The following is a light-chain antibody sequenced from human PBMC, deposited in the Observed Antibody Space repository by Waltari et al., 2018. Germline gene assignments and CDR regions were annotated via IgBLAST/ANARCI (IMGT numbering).Light chain of an antibody. CDR3: SSRDSSASHVL. J-gene: IGLJ2*01. CDR1: SLRTPY. V-gene: IGLV3-19*01. Sequence: SSELTQDPAVSVALGQTVRITCQGPSLRTPYASWYQQKSGQAPILVLFGKNKRPSGIPDRFSGYNSETTTSLTITGAQAEDEADYYCSSRDSSASHVLFAGGTKLTVL. CDR2: GKN.